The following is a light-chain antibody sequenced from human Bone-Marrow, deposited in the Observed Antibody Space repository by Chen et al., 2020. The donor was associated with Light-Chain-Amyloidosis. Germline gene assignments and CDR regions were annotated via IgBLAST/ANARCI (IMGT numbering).Light chain of an antibody. CDR1: DLPTKY. CDR2: RDT. V-gene: IGLV3-25*03. CDR3: QSADSSGTYEVI. Sequence: SYELTPPPSASVSPGQTARTTCPGDDLPTKYAYWYQQKPGQATVLVIHRDTERPSGISERFSGSSSGTTATLTISGVQAEDEADYHCQSADSSGTYEVIFGGGTKLTVL. J-gene: IGLJ2*01.